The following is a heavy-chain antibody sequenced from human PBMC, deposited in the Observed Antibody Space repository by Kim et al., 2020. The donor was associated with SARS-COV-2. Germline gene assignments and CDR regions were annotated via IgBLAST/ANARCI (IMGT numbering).Heavy chain of an antibody. CDR3: ARHRSRWLIFDY. J-gene: IGHJ4*02. CDR2: IYYSGST. D-gene: IGHD6-19*01. CDR1: GGSISSSSYY. V-gene: IGHV4-39*01. Sequence: SETLSLTCTVSGGSISSSSYYWGWIHQPPGKGLEWIGSIYYSGSTYYNPSLKSRVTISVDTSKNQFSLKLSSVTAADTAVYYCARHRSRWLIFDYWGQGTLVTVSS.